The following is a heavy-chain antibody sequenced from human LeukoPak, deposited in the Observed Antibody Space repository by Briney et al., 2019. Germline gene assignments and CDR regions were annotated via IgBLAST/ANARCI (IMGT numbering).Heavy chain of an antibody. D-gene: IGHD1-1*01. Sequence: SETLSLTCTVSGGSIRSSSYYWGWIRQTPGKGLEWIGSIYYSGSTYYNPSLNSRVTVSLDTSKNQFFLRLDSMTAADTALYYCARHTVQTLSPSDLWGQGTLVTVSS. V-gene: IGHV4-39*01. CDR2: IYYSGST. CDR1: GGSIRSSSYY. J-gene: IGHJ5*02. CDR3: ARHTVQTLSPSDL.